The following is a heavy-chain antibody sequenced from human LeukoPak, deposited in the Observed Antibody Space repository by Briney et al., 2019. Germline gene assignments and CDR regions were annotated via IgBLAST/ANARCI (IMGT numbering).Heavy chain of an antibody. J-gene: IGHJ3*02. CDR2: ISGSGGST. V-gene: IGHV3-23*01. D-gene: IGHD3-10*01. Sequence: PGGSLRLSCAASGFTFSSYAMSWVRQAPGKGLEWVSAISGSGGSTYYADSVKGRFTISRDNSKNTLHLQMNSLRAEDTAVYYCAKAGSSMVRGVDAFDIWGQGTMVTVSS. CDR3: AKAGSSMVRGVDAFDI. CDR1: GFTFSSYA.